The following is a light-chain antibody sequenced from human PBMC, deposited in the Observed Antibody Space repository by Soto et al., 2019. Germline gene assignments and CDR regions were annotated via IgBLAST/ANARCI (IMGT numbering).Light chain of an antibody. CDR1: SSDIGAYKY. CDR3: SSYTGDNTWM. V-gene: IGLV2-14*01. Sequence: QSALTQPASVSGSPGQPITISCTGTSSDIGAYKYVSWYQQHPGKVPKLMIYEVNNRPSGVSDRFSGSKSGNTASLTISGLHAEDEADYYCSSYTGDNTWMFGGGTKVTVL. J-gene: IGLJ3*02. CDR2: EVN.